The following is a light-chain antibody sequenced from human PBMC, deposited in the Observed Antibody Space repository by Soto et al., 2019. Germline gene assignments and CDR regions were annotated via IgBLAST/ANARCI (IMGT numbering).Light chain of an antibody. V-gene: IGLV2-14*01. J-gene: IGLJ2*01. CDR2: EVS. CDR1: SSDIGGYNY. CDR3: SSYTSRTTFVI. Sequence: QSALTQPASVSGSPGQSITISCTGTSSDIGGYNYVSWYQHHPGKAPKLMIYEVSNRPSGVSNRFSGSKSGNTASLTISGLQAEDEADYHCSSYTSRTTFVIFGGGIKLTVL.